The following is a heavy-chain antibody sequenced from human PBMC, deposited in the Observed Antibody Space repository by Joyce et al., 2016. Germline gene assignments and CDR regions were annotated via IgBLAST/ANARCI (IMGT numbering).Heavy chain of an antibody. CDR1: GFSLGSYW. V-gene: IGHV3-7*01. Sequence: EVQLVESGGGLVQPGGSLRLSCVASGFSLGSYWMRWVRQAPGKGLEWVANTKDDGSEEYYVDSVKGRFTISRDNARNSLNLQMNSLRVEDTAVYYCVKDGRSRWVFDNWGQGTLVIVSS. J-gene: IGHJ4*02. D-gene: IGHD1-26*01. CDR2: TKDDGSEE. CDR3: VKDGRSRWVFDN.